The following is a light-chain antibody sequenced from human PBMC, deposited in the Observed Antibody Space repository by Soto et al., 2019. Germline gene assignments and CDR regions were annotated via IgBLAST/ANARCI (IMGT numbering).Light chain of an antibody. CDR2: LNSDGSH. Sequence: QLVLTQSPSASASLGASVKLTFTLSSGHSSYAIAWHQQQPEKGPRYLMKLNSDGSHNKGDGIPDRFSGSSSGAERYLTISSLQSEDEADYYCQTWGTGPWVFGGGTKLTVL. CDR3: QTWGTGPWV. CDR1: SGHSSYA. J-gene: IGLJ3*02. V-gene: IGLV4-69*01.